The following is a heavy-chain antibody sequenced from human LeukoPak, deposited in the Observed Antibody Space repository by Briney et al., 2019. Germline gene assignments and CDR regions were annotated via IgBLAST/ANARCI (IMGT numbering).Heavy chain of an antibody. CDR2: ISASGRST. Sequence: PGGSLRLSCAGSGFNFSSFVMTWVRQAPGKGLEWVSRISASGRSTYYGDSVKGRFPISIDNSKNTLYLQVNSLRAEDTAVYYCAKGPALLWFGDYWGQGTLVTVSS. J-gene: IGHJ4*02. D-gene: IGHD3-10*01. CDR3: AKGPALLWFGDY. V-gene: IGHV3-23*01. CDR1: GFNFSSFV.